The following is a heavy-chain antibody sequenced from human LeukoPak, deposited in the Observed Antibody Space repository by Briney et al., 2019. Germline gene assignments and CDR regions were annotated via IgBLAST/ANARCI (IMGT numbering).Heavy chain of an antibody. J-gene: IGHJ6*03. V-gene: IGHV3-48*02. Sequence: GGPLRLSCAASGFTFSSYSMNWVRQAPGKGLEWVSYISSSSSTIYYADSVKGRFTISRDNAKNSLYLQMNSLRDEDTAVYYCARATAYDFWSGYYRSPNYYYYMDVWGKGTTVTVSS. D-gene: IGHD3-3*01. CDR3: ARATAYDFWSGYYRSPNYYYYMDV. CDR2: ISSSSSTI. CDR1: GFTFSSYS.